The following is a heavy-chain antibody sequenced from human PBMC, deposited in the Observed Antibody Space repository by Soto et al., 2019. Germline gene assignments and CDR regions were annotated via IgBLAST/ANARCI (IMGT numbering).Heavy chain of an antibody. J-gene: IGHJ4*02. Sequence: GGSLRLSCAASGFTFSSYGMHWVRQAPGKGLEWVAVISYDGSNKYYADSVKGRFTISRDNSKNTLYLQMNSLRAEDTAVYYCAKLGINYDSSGYPTLFDYWGQGTLVTVSS. D-gene: IGHD3-22*01. CDR3: AKLGINYDSSGYPTLFDY. CDR1: GFTFSSYG. CDR2: ISYDGSNK. V-gene: IGHV3-30*18.